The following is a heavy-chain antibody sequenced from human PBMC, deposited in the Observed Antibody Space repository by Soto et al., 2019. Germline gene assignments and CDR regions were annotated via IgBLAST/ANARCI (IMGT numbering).Heavy chain of an antibody. V-gene: IGHV3-30-3*01. CDR3: ARDHYGHDGYYFDY. Sequence: QVQLVESGGGVVQPGRSLRLSCAASGFTFSSYAMHWVRQAPGKGLEWVAVISYDGSNKYYADSVKGRFTISRDNSKNTLYLQMNSLRAEDTAVYYCARDHYGHDGYYFDYWGQGTLVTVSS. J-gene: IGHJ4*02. CDR2: ISYDGSNK. D-gene: IGHD5-12*01. CDR1: GFTFSSYA.